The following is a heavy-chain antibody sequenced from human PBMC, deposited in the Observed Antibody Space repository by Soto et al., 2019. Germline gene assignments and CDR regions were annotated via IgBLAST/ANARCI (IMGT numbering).Heavy chain of an antibody. CDR1: GDTFTDYY. D-gene: IGHD2-21*02. CDR2: VNPSGGHT. J-gene: IGHJ4*02. V-gene: IGHV1-46*01. CDR3: ARGGHVVVVTAALDF. Sequence: QVQLVQSGAEVKKPGTSVKVSCKASGDTFTDYYIHWVRQAPGQGLEWMGTVNPSGGHTTYAQHFLGRMTMTRDTSTSTPYMGRTSLTSEDTAVYYGARGGHVVVVTAALDFWGQGTLVTVSS.